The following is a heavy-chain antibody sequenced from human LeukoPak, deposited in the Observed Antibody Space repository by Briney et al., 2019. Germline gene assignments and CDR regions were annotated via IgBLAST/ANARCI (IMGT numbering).Heavy chain of an antibody. D-gene: IGHD6-13*01. J-gene: IGHJ4*02. V-gene: IGHV4-30-4*07. Sequence: PSETLSLTCAVSGGYISSGGYSWSWIRQPPGKGLEWIGYIYYSGRTYYNPSLKSRLTLVVDTSKNQFSLNLTSVTAADTAVYYCARGGSSWEFDHWGQGSLVTVSS. CDR2: IYYSGRT. CDR3: ARGGSSWEFDH. CDR1: GGYISSGGYS.